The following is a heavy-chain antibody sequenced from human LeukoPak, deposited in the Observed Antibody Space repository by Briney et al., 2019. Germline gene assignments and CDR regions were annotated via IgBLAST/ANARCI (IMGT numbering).Heavy chain of an antibody. V-gene: IGHV6-1*01. D-gene: IGHD3-22*01. J-gene: IGHJ6*02. Sequence: SQTLSLTCAISGDSVSSNSAAWNWIRQSPSRGLEWLGRTYYRSKWYNDYAVSVKSRITINPDTSKNQFSLQLNSVTPEDTAVYYCARGGPSMIVVAKKAYYYYGMDVWGQETTVTVSS. CDR1: GDSVSSNSAA. CDR3: ARGGPSMIVVAKKAYYYYGMDV. CDR2: TYYRSKWYN.